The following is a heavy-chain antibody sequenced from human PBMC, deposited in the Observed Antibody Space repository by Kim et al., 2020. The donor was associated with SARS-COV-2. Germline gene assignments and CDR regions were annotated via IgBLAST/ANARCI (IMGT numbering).Heavy chain of an antibody. D-gene: IGHD1-20*01. CDR1: GYTFTGYY. Sequence: ASVKVSCKASGYTFTGYYMHWVRQAPGQGLEWMGRINPNSGGTNYAQKFQGRVTMTRDTSISTAYMELSRLRSDDTAVYYCARSRITGTELDYCGQGTLVTVSS. CDR3: ARSRITGTELDY. CDR2: INPNSGGT. J-gene: IGHJ4*02. V-gene: IGHV1-2*06.